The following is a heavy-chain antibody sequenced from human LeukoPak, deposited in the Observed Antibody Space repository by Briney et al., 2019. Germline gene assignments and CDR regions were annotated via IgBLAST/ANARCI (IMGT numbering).Heavy chain of an antibody. CDR1: GFTFSTYA. CDR2: VSDSGGST. CDR3: AKTTGGPKVTMLFDI. Sequence: GGSLRFSCAASGFTFSTYAMSWARQAPGKGLEWVSGVSDSGGSTYYADSVKGRFTISRDNSKDTLYLQMDSLRAEDTAVYYCAKTTGGPKVTMLFDIWGQGTMVTVSS. D-gene: IGHD3-10*01. V-gene: IGHV3-23*01. J-gene: IGHJ3*02.